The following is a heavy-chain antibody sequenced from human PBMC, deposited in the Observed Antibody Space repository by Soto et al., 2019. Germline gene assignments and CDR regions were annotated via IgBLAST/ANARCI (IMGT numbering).Heavy chain of an antibody. CDR2: IYHSGST. V-gene: IGHV4-30-2*01. D-gene: IGHD3-22*01. CDR1: SGSISSGGYS. Sequence: SETLSLTCAVSSGSISSGGYSWSWIRQPPGKGLEWIGYIYHSGSTYYNPSLKSRVTISVDRSKNQFSLKLSSVTAADTAVYYCAQRDRGAFDIWGQGTMVTVSS. J-gene: IGHJ3*02. CDR3: AQRDRGAFDI.